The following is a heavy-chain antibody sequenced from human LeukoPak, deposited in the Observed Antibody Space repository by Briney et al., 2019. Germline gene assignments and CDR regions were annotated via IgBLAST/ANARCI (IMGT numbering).Heavy chain of an antibody. CDR1: GFTFSSYV. Sequence: GGSLRLSCAASGFTFSSYVMHWVRQAPGKGLEWVAIISYDGSNEYYADSVKGRFTISRDNSKNTLYLQMNSLRAEDTAVYYCARGALSRVAVAGTYAFDIWGQGTMVTVSS. D-gene: IGHD6-19*01. CDR2: ISYDGSNE. V-gene: IGHV3-30*04. J-gene: IGHJ3*02. CDR3: ARGALSRVAVAGTYAFDI.